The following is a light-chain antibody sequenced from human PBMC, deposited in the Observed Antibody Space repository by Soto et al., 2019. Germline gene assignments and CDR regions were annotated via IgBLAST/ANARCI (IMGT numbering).Light chain of an antibody. V-gene: IGLV2-14*01. Sequence: QSALTQAAAVSGCPGQSITISCTGTSSDVGGYNYVSWYQQHPGKAPKLMIYEVSNRPSGVSDRFSGSNSGNTASLTISGLQAEDEADYYCSSYTSNNTYVFGTGTKVTVL. CDR2: EVS. CDR1: SSDVGGYNY. CDR3: SSYTSNNTYV. J-gene: IGLJ1*01.